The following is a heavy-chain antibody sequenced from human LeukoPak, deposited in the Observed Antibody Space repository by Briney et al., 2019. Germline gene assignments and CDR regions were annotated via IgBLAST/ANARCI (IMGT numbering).Heavy chain of an antibody. J-gene: IGHJ3*02. Sequence: ASVKVSCKASGCTFTGYYMHWVRQAPGQGLEWMGWINPNSGGTNYAQKFQGRVTMTRDTSISTAYMELSRLRSDDMAVYYCARGDYYDSSGYSLYAFDIWGQGTMVTVSS. D-gene: IGHD3-22*01. CDR3: ARGDYYDSSGYSLYAFDI. CDR1: GCTFTGYY. CDR2: INPNSGGT. V-gene: IGHV1-2*02.